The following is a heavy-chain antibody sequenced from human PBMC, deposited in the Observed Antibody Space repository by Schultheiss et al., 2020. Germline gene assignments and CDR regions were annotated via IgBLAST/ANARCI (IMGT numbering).Heavy chain of an antibody. Sequence: GESLKISCKASGYTFTSYGISWVRQAPGQGLEWMGWISAYNGNTNYAQKLQGRVTMTTDTSTSTAYMELRSLRSDDTAVYYCARAGFWSGYYYNWFDPWGQGTLVTVSS. V-gene: IGHV1-18*04. CDR2: ISAYNGNT. D-gene: IGHD3-3*01. CDR3: ARAGFWSGYYYNWFDP. J-gene: IGHJ5*02. CDR1: GYTFTSYG.